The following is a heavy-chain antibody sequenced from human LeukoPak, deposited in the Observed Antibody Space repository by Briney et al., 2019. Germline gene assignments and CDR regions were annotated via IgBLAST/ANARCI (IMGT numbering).Heavy chain of an antibody. Sequence: ASVKVSCKASGYTFTGYYMHWVRQAPGQGLEWMGRINPNSGGTNYAQKFQGRVTMTRDTSISTAYMELSRLRSEDTAVYYCANTYYYDSSGYYYFDYWGQGTLVTVSS. CDR3: ANTYYYDSSGYYYFDY. V-gene: IGHV1-2*06. D-gene: IGHD3-22*01. J-gene: IGHJ4*02. CDR2: INPNSGGT. CDR1: GYTFTGYY.